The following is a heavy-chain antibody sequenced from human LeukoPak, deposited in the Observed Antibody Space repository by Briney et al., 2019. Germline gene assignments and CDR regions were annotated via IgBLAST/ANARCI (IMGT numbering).Heavy chain of an antibody. V-gene: IGHV1-2*04. D-gene: IGHD4-17*01. CDR2: INPNSGGT. CDR1: GYTFTGYY. CDR3: ARLPRNFGDYLAY. Sequence: ASVKVSCKASGYTFTGYYMHWVRQAPGQGFGWMGWINPNSGGTNYAQKFQGWVTMTRDTSISTAYMELSRLTSDDTAVYYCARLPRNFGDYLAYWGQGTLVTVSS. J-gene: IGHJ4*02.